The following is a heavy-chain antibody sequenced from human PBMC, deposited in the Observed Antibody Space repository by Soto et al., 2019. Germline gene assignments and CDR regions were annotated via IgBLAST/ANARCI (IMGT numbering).Heavy chain of an antibody. D-gene: IGHD2-2*01. Sequence: PSETLSLTCAVYGGSFSGYYWSWIRQPPGKGLEWIGEINHSGSTNYNPSLKSRVTISVDTSKNQFSLKLSSVTAADTAVYYCARNPPRYQLLQSNPFDYWGQGTLVTVSS. J-gene: IGHJ4*02. CDR1: GGSFSGYY. V-gene: IGHV4-34*01. CDR3: ARNPPRYQLLQSNPFDY. CDR2: INHSGST.